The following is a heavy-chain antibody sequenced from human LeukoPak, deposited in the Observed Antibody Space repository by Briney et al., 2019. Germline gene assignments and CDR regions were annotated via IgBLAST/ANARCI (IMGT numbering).Heavy chain of an antibody. Sequence: SETLSLTCAVYGGSFSGYYWSWIRQPPGKGLEWIGEINHSGSTSYNPSLKSRVTISVDTSKNQFSLKLSSLTAADTAAYYCARGVTMIVVVIHDWYFDLWGRGTLVTVSS. D-gene: IGHD3-22*01. CDR1: GGSFSGYY. CDR3: ARGVTMIVVVIHDWYFDL. CDR2: INHSGST. J-gene: IGHJ2*01. V-gene: IGHV4-34*01.